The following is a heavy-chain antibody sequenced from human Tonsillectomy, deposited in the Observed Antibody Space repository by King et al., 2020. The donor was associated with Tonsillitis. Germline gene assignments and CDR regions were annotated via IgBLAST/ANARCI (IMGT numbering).Heavy chain of an antibody. CDR1: GFTFSSYS. Sequence: QLVQSGGGLVKPGGSLRLSCAASGFTFSSYSMNWVRQAPGKGLEWVSSISSSSSYIYYADSVKGRFTISRDNAKNSLYLQMNSLRAEDTAVYYCARDLHIVATMWDPYYYCGMDVWGQGTTVTVSS. CDR3: ARDLHIVATMWDPYYYCGMDV. D-gene: IGHD5-12*01. CDR2: ISSSSSYI. J-gene: IGHJ6*02. V-gene: IGHV3-21*01.